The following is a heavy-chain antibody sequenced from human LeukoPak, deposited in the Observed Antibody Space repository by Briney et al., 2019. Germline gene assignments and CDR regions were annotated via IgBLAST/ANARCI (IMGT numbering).Heavy chain of an antibody. D-gene: IGHD2-21*01. J-gene: IGHJ4*02. Sequence: PLGTLSLTCAVSGDSVSYDNWWSWVRPPPGKGLEWIGETHHSGSSNYNPSLKSRVTVSVDKSKNQVSLSLTSVTAADTAVYYCARHHYFALAYWGQGTLVTVSS. CDR1: GDSVSYDNW. CDR2: THHSGSS. V-gene: IGHV4-4*02. CDR3: ARHHYFALAY.